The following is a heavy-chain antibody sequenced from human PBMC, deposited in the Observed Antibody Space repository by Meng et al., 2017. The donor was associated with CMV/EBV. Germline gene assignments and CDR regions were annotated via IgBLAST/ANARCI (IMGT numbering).Heavy chain of an antibody. J-gene: IGHJ3*02. CDR1: GYSISSGYY. CDR2: IYYSGST. D-gene: IGHD1-26*01. Sequence: GSLRLSCTVSGYSISSGYYWGWIRQPPGKGLEWIGYIYYSGSTNYNPSLKSRVTISVDTSKNQFSLKLSSVTAADTAVYYCARAGGAFDIWGQGTMVTVSS. V-gene: IGHV4-61*01. CDR3: ARAGGAFDI.